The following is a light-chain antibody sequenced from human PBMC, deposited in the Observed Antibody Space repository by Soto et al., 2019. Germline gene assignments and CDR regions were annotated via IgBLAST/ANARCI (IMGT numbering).Light chain of an antibody. Sequence: QSVLTQPPSASGTPGQRVTISCSGSSSNIGSNNVNWYQQLLGTAPNLLIYSNNQRPSGVPDRFSASKSGTSASLAISGLQSEDEADYYCAAWDDSLNGVVFGGGTKLTVL. CDR3: AAWDDSLNGVV. V-gene: IGLV1-44*01. CDR1: SSNIGSNN. J-gene: IGLJ2*01. CDR2: SNN.